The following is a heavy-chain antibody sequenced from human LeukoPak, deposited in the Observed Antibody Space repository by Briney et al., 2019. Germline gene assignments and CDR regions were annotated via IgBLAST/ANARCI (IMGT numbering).Heavy chain of an antibody. CDR3: VIGGTYGSGS. Sequence: GGSLRLSCAASGFPFANTWMHWVRHAPGKGLVWVSLITGDGSSSNYADSVKGRFTISRDNAKNTLYLQMHSLRAEDTVVYYCVIGGTYGSGSWGQGTLVTVSS. J-gene: IGHJ4*02. V-gene: IGHV3-74*01. D-gene: IGHD3-10*01. CDR1: GFPFANTW. CDR2: ITGDGSSS.